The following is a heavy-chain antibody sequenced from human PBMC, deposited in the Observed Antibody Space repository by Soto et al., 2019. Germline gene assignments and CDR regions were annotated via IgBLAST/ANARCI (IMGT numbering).Heavy chain of an antibody. CDR1: GFTFSTSA. J-gene: IGHJ4*02. D-gene: IGHD2-15*01. Sequence: GGSLRLSCAASGFTFSTSAVNWVRQAPGKGLEWVSTISGTDGSTYYADSVRGRFTISRDNSKSTLYLQMSSLRADDTAVYYCAREYQLSFWGQGALVTVSS. CDR3: AREYQLSF. CDR2: ISGTDGST. V-gene: IGHV3-23*01.